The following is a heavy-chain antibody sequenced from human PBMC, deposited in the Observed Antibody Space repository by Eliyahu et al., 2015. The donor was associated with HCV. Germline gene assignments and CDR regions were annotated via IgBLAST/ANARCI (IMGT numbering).Heavy chain of an antibody. CDR1: GFTXRXFG. V-gene: IGHV3-30*18. Sequence: QVQLVESGGGVVQPGRSLXLSCATXGFTXRXFGMPWXRQAPGKGLEWVAVISYXGSNKYYADSVKGRFTISRDNSKNTLYLQMNSLRAEDTAVYYCAKDLYGGSHRPNLYYYYGMDVWGQGTTVTVSS. CDR2: ISYXGSNK. CDR3: AKDLYGGSHRPNLYYYYGMDV. J-gene: IGHJ6*02. D-gene: IGHD3-16*01.